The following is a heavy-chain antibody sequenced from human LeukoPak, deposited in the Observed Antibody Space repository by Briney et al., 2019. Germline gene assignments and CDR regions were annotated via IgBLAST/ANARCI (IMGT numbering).Heavy chain of an antibody. CDR1: GGSISSSGYY. D-gene: IGHD3-22*01. CDR3: ARATVITTYYFDY. Sequence: PSETLSLTCTVSGGSISSSGYYWSWIRQHPGKGLEWIGYIYYSGSTYYNPSLKSRVTISVDTSKNQFSLKLSSVTAADTAVYYCARATVITTYYFDYWGQGTLVTVSS. CDR2: IYYSGST. J-gene: IGHJ4*02. V-gene: IGHV4-31*03.